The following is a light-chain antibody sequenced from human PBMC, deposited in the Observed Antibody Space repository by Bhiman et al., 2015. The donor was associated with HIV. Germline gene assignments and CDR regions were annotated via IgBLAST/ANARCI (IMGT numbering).Light chain of an antibody. Sequence: QSLLTQPPSVSAAPGQKVTISCSGSSSNIGNNYVSWYQQLPGTAPKLLIYENNKRPSGIPDRFSGSKSGTSATLGIAGLQTGDEADYYCATWDSSLSSVFGSGTKVTVL. J-gene: IGLJ1*01. CDR2: ENN. CDR3: ATWDSSLSSV. CDR1: SSNIGNNY. V-gene: IGLV1-51*02.